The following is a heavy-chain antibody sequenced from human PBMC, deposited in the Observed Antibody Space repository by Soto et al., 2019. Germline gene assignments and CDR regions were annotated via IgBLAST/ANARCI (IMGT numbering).Heavy chain of an antibody. CDR2: IDPSDSYT. J-gene: IGHJ4*02. CDR1: GYRFTNSW. CDR3: ARLGYGYYFDY. Sequence: PGESLKISCKGSGYRFTNSWITWVRQMPGKGLGWMGRIDPSDSYTNYSPSFQGHVTISVDKSISTAYLQWSSLKASDTAIYYCARLGYGYYFDYWGQGTLVTVSS. D-gene: IGHD1-1*01. V-gene: IGHV5-10-1*01.